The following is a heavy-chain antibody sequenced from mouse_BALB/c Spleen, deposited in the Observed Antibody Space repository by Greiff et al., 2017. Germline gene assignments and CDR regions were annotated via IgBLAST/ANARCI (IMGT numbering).Heavy chain of an antibody. D-gene: IGHD1-2*01. Sequence: QVQLKQSGAELVKPGASVKLSCKASGYTFTSYYMYWVKQRPGQGLEWIGEINPSNGGTNFNEKFKSKATLTVDKSSSTAYMQLSSLTSEDSAVYYCTRFPKFITTATWYFDVWGAGTTVTVSS. V-gene: IGHV1S81*02. CDR3: TRFPKFITTATWYFDV. CDR2: INPSNGGT. CDR1: GYTFTSYY. J-gene: IGHJ1*01.